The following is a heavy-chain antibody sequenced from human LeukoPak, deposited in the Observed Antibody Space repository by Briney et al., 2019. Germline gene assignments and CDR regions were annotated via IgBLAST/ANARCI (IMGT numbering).Heavy chain of an antibody. D-gene: IGHD6-13*01. CDR2: ISSSSSYI. J-gene: IGHJ6*02. CDR1: GFTFSSYS. V-gene: IGHV3-21*01. Sequence: PGGSLRLSCAASGFTFSSYSMNWVRQAPGKGLEWVSSISSSSSYIYDADSVKGRFTISRDNAKNSLYLQMNSLRAEDTAVYYCARGDIAAAGPGSYYYGMDVWGQGTTVTVSS. CDR3: ARGDIAAAGPGSYYYGMDV.